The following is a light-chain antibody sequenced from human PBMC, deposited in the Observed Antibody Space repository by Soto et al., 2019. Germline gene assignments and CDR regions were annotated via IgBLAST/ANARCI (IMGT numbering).Light chain of an antibody. CDR3: QQFNDYPIT. CDR2: DAS. Sequence: AIQLTQSPSSLSASVGDRVTITCRTSQGISSALAWYRQKPGKAPNLLIYDASNLESGVPSRFSGSGSGTECTLAISSLQPEDFATYYCQQFNDYPITFGQGTRLEIK. J-gene: IGKJ5*01. V-gene: IGKV1D-13*01. CDR1: QGISSA.